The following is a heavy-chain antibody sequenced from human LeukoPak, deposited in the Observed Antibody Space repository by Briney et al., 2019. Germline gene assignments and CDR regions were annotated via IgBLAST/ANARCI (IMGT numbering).Heavy chain of an antibody. Sequence: SETLSLTCAVYGGSFSGYYWSWIRQPPGKGLEWIGEINHSGGTNYNPSLKSRVTISVDTSKNQFSLKLSSVTAADTAVYYCARGRSSFYYDSSGYLDAFDIWGQGTMVTVSS. V-gene: IGHV4-34*01. J-gene: IGHJ3*02. CDR1: GGSFSGYY. CDR3: ARGRSSFYYDSSGYLDAFDI. CDR2: INHSGGT. D-gene: IGHD3-22*01.